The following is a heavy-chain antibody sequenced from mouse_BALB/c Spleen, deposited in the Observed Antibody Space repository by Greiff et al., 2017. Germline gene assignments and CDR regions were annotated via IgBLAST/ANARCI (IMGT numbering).Heavy chain of an antibody. Sequence: VMLVESGPGLVAPSQSLSITCTVSGFSLTSYGVHWVRQPPGKGLEWLGVIWAGGSTNYNSALMSRLSISKDNSKSQVFLKMNSLQTDDTAMYYCAREGTEWLLRAVAYWGQGTLVTVSA. J-gene: IGHJ3*01. CDR3: AREGTEWLLRAVAY. D-gene: IGHD2-3*01. CDR2: IWAGGST. V-gene: IGHV2-9*02. CDR1: GFSLTSYG.